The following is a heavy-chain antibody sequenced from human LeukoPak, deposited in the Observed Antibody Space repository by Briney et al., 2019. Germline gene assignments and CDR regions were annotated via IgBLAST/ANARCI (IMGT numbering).Heavy chain of an antibody. J-gene: IGHJ3*02. Sequence: GGSLRLSCAASGFTFSSYAMSWVRQAPGKGLEWVSAISGSGGSTYYADSVKGRFTISRDNSKNTLFLQMNSLRAEDTAVYYCAKDRDSSGYYYAFDIWGQGTMVTVSS. CDR3: AKDRDSSGYYYAFDI. CDR1: GFTFSSYA. CDR2: ISGSGGST. D-gene: IGHD3-22*01. V-gene: IGHV3-23*01.